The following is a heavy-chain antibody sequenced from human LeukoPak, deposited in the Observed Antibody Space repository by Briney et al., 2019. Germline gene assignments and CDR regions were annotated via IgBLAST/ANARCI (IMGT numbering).Heavy chain of an antibody. Sequence: GGSLRLSCAASGFTLSSYWMHWVRQAPGKGLVWVSRINSDGSSTSYADSVKGRFTISRDNAKNTLYLQMNSLRAEDTAVYYRAGGGLLSGYSGYDSRNWGQGTLVTVSS. D-gene: IGHD5-12*01. V-gene: IGHV3-74*01. CDR1: GFTLSSYW. J-gene: IGHJ4*02. CDR2: INSDGSST. CDR3: AGGGLLSGYSGYDSRN.